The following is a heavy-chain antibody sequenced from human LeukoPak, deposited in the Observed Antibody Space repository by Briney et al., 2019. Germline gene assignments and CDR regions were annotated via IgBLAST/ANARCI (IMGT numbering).Heavy chain of an antibody. CDR3: ARDLYHTVTFAFDI. CDR2: ISSRGTTI. D-gene: IGHD4-17*01. J-gene: IGHJ3*02. CDR1: GFTFSSYG. Sequence: QAGGSLRLSCAASGFTFSSYGMSWIRQAPGKGLEWVSYISSRGTTIYYTDSVKGRFTISRDNAKNSLYLQMNSLRAEDTAVYYCARDLYHTVTFAFDIWGQGTMVTVSS. V-gene: IGHV3-48*04.